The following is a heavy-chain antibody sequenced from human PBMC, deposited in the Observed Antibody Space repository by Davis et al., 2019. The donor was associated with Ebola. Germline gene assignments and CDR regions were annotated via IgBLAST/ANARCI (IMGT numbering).Heavy chain of an antibody. Sequence: GESLKISCAASGFTFSSYSMNWVRQAPGKELEWVSSISSSSSYIYYADSVKGRFTISRDNAKNSLYLQMNSLRAEDTAVYYCAKDLGARITIFGVVTAFDYWGQGTLVTVSS. D-gene: IGHD3-3*01. CDR3: AKDLGARITIFGVVTAFDY. CDR2: ISSSSSYI. J-gene: IGHJ4*02. V-gene: IGHV3-21*04. CDR1: GFTFSSYS.